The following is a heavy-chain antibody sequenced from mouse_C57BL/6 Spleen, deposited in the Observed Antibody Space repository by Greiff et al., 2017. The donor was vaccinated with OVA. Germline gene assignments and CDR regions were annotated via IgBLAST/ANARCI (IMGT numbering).Heavy chain of an antibody. CDR2: IWRGGST. J-gene: IGHJ4*01. V-gene: IGHV2-5*01. Sequence: VQLQESGPGLVQPSQSLSITCTVSGFSLTSYGVHWVRQSPGKGLEWLGVIWRGGSTDYNAAFMSRLSITKDNSKSQVFFKMNSLQADDTATCYCAKNYYGCPGAMDYWGQGTSVTVSS. CDR3: AKNYYGCPGAMDY. CDR1: GFSLTSYG. D-gene: IGHD1-1*01.